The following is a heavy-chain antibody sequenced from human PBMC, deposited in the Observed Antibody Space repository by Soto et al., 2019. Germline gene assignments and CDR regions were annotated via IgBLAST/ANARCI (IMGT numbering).Heavy chain of an antibody. CDR1: GGSISSSSYY. CDR2: IYYSGST. J-gene: IGHJ5*02. CDR3: ARDIRGYSFGWFDP. Sequence: SETLSLTCTVSGGSISSSSYYWGRIRQPPGKGLEWIGYIYYSGSTNYNPSLKSRVTISVDTSKNQFSLRLSSVTAADTAVYYCARDIRGYSFGWFDPWGQGTLVTVSS. D-gene: IGHD5-18*01. V-gene: IGHV4-61*01.